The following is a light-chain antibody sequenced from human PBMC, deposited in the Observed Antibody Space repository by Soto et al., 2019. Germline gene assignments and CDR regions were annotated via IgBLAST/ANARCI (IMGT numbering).Light chain of an antibody. J-gene: IGLJ2*01. Sequence: QPVLTQSSSASASLGSSVKLTCTLSSGHSTYIIAWHQQQPGKAPRYLMKLEGSGSYNKGSGIPDRFSGSSSGADRYLTISNPQFEDEADYYCETWDTNVVVFGGGTKVTVL. CDR2: LEGSGSY. CDR3: ETWDTNVVV. V-gene: IGLV4-60*02. CDR1: SGHSTYI.